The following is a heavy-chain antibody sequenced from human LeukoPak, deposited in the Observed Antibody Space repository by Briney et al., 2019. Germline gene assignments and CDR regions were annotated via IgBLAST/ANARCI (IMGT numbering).Heavy chain of an antibody. CDR1: GFTFSSYA. CDR2: ISGSGGST. D-gene: IGHD6-19*01. J-gene: IGHJ5*02. CDR3: AKDLEGGSGWYYNWFDP. Sequence: GGSLRLSCAASGFTFSSYAMSWVRQAPGKGLEWVSAISGSGGSTYYADSVKGQFTISRDNSKNTLYLQMNSLRAEDTAVYYCAKDLEGGSGWYYNWFDPWGQGTLVTVSS. V-gene: IGHV3-23*01.